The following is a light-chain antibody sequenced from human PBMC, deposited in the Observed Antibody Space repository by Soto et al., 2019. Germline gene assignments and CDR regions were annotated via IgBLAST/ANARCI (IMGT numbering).Light chain of an antibody. CDR3: SSYSGSTTHIL. J-gene: IGLJ2*01. V-gene: IGLV2-14*01. CDR2: DVT. CDR1: SSDIGGYNY. Sequence: SALTQPASVSGSPGQSITISCTGSSSDIGGYNYVSWYQQHPGKAPKLIIYDVTYRPSGFSYRFSASMSGSTASLTISGLQPEDEADYYCSSYSGSTTHILFGGGTKLTVL.